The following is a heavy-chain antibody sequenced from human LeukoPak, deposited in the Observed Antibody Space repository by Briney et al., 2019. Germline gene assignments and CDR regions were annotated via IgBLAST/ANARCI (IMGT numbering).Heavy chain of an antibody. D-gene: IGHD6-19*01. J-gene: IGHJ4*02. Sequence: GRSLRLSCAASGFTFSSYSMNWVRQAPGKGLEWVSSISSSSSYIYYADSVKGRFTISRDNAKNSLYLQMNSLRAEDTAVYYCARGQQWLVQIIDYWGQGTLVTVSS. CDR3: ARGQQWLVQIIDY. CDR1: GFTFSSYS. CDR2: ISSSSSYI. V-gene: IGHV3-21*01.